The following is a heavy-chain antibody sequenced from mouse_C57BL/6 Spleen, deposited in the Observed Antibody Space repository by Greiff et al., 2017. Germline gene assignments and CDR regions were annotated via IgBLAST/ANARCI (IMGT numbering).Heavy chain of an antibody. Sequence: VQLQQSDAELVKPGASVKISCKVSGYTFTDHTIHWMKQRPEQGLEWIGDIYPRDGSTKYNEKFKGKATLTADKSSSTAYMQLNSLTSEDSAVYFCARGDYYGSSPDYYAMDYWGQGTSVTVSS. D-gene: IGHD1-1*01. CDR1: GYTFTDHT. CDR2: IYPRDGST. J-gene: IGHJ4*01. V-gene: IGHV1-78*01. CDR3: ARGDYYGSSPDYYAMDY.